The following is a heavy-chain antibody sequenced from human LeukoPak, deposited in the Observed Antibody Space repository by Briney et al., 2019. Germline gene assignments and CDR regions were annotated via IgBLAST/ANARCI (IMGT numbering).Heavy chain of an antibody. D-gene: IGHD5-12*01. CDR1: GFTFSSYA. CDR3: AREREVATYYFDP. Sequence: GGSRRLSCAASGFTFSSYATHWVRQPPGKVMEWVGVMSSGGSNQYYADSVKGRFTISRDNSKSTLYLEMDSLRPEDTAVYYCAREREVATYYFDPWGQGTLVTVSS. CDR2: MSSGGSNQ. J-gene: IGHJ5*02. V-gene: IGHV3-30-3*01.